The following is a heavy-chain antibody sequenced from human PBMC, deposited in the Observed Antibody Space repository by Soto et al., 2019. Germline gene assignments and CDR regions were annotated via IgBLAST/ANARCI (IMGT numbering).Heavy chain of an antibody. V-gene: IGHV5-51*01. CDR1: GYSFTSHW. J-gene: IGHJ6*02. CDR2: IYPGDSDT. CDR3: ARDYYYGMDV. Sequence: PGEYLKISCKGSGYSFTSHWLGWVRQMPGKGLAWMGIIYPGDSDTIYSPSFQGQVTISADKSISTAYLQWSSLKASDTAMYYCARDYYYGMDVWGQGTPVTVSS.